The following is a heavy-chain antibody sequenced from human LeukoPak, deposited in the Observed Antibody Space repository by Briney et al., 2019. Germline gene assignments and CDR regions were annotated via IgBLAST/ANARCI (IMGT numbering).Heavy chain of an antibody. Sequence: SETLSLXCTVSGGSISSSSYYWGWIRQPPGKGLEWIGSIYYSGSTYYNPSLKSRVTISVDTSKNQFSLKLSSVTAADTAVYYCARRQYCSSTSCPDNWFDPWGQGTLVTVSS. CDR1: GGSISSSSYY. CDR2: IYYSGST. D-gene: IGHD2-2*01. V-gene: IGHV4-39*01. J-gene: IGHJ5*02. CDR3: ARRQYCSSTSCPDNWFDP.